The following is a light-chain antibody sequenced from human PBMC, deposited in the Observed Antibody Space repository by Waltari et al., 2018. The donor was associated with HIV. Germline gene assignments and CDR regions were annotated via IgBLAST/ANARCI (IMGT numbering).Light chain of an antibody. Sequence: QLTQSPSSLFASLGDNVTITGRASQNINTLLNWDQLRPGKAPRLLIYGVSGLPTGVPSRFTGGGSGADFTLTINNLQPEDFASYFCQQTYSVSITFGPGTRVEI. V-gene: IGKV1-39*01. J-gene: IGKJ5*01. CDR2: GVS. CDR3: QQTYSVSIT. CDR1: QNINTL.